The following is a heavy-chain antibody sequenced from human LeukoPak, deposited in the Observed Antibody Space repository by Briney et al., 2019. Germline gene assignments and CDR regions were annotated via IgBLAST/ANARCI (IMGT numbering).Heavy chain of an antibody. CDR3: ARVNGAYGSGSYIDY. J-gene: IGHJ4*02. Sequence: GASVKVSCKASGYTFTCYYMHWVRQAPGQGLEWMGWINPNSGGTNYARKFQGRVTMTRDTSISTAYMELSRLRSDDTAVYSCARVNGAYGSGSYIDYWGQGTLVTVSS. CDR1: GYTFTCYY. V-gene: IGHV1-2*02. CDR2: INPNSGGT. D-gene: IGHD3-10*01.